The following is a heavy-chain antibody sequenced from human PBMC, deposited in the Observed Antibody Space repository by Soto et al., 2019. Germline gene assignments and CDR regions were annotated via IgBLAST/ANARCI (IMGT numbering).Heavy chain of an antibody. CDR1: GGSISSYY. J-gene: IGHJ6*03. D-gene: IGHD2-2*01. Sequence: PSEILSHTCTVSGGSISSYYWSWIRQPPGKGLERIGYIYYSGSTNYNPSLKSRVTISVDTSKNQFSLKLSSVTAADTAVYYCARQEFSCSSTSCYPQENYYYYMDVWGKGTTVTVSS. CDR3: ARQEFSCSSTSCYPQENYYYYMDV. CDR2: IYYSGST. V-gene: IGHV4-59*08.